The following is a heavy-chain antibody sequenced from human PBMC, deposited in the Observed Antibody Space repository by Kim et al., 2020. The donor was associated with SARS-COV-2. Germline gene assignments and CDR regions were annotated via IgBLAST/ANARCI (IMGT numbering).Heavy chain of an antibody. J-gene: IGHJ4*02. CDR3: ARHHSSYTIFGVVTDYFDY. D-gene: IGHD3-3*01. CDR2: IYYSGST. CDR1: GGSISSSSYY. Sequence: SETLSLTCTVSGGSISSSSYYWGWIRQPPGKGLEWIGSIYYSGSTYYNPSLKSRVTISVDTSKNQFSLKLSSVTAADTAVYYCARHHSSYTIFGVVTDYFDYWGQGTLVTVSS. V-gene: IGHV4-39*01.